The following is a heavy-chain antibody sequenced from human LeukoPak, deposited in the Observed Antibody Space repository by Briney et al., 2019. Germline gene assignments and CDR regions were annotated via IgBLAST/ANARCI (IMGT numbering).Heavy chain of an antibody. Sequence: GASVTVSCKASGYTFTNYGISWVRQAPGQGLEWMGWISAYNGNTNYPQKLQGRVTMTTDTSTSTAYMELRSLRSDDTAVYYCAREQGLRYDSSGYHHPFDYWGQGTLVTVSS. CDR2: ISAYNGNT. V-gene: IGHV1-18*01. CDR3: AREQGLRYDSSGYHHPFDY. J-gene: IGHJ4*02. CDR1: GYTFTNYG. D-gene: IGHD3-22*01.